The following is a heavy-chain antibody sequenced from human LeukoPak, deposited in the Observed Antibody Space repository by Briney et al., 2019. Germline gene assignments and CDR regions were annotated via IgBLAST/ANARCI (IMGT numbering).Heavy chain of an antibody. J-gene: IGHJ4*02. D-gene: IGHD5-24*01. V-gene: IGHV1-69*05. CDR2: IIPIFGTA. CDR3: ARGRDGYNGLFDY. CDR1: GGTFSSYA. Sequence: GASVKVSCKASGGTFSSYAISWVRQAPGQGLEWMGGIIPIFGTANYAQKFQGRVTITTDESTSTAYMELSSLRSEDTAVYYCARGRDGYNGLFDYWGQGTLVTVSS.